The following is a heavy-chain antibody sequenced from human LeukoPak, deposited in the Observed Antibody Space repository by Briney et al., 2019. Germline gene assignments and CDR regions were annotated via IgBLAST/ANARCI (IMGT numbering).Heavy chain of an antibody. CDR3: ARYYDSSGLFSHYYYYYMDV. Sequence: GGSLRLSCTASGFTFGDYAMSWFRQAPGKGLEWVSSISSSSSYIYYADSVKGRFTISRDNAKNSLYLQMNSLRAEDTAVYYCARYYDSSGLFSHYYYYYMDVWGKGTTVTVSS. CDR2: ISSSSSYI. CDR1: GFTFGDYA. D-gene: IGHD3-22*01. V-gene: IGHV3-21*01. J-gene: IGHJ6*03.